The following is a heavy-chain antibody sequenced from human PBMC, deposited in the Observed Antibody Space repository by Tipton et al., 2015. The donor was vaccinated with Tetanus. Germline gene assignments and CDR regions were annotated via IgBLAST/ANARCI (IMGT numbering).Heavy chain of an antibody. CDR1: GFTVSSNY. CDR2: IHSGGNT. Sequence: SLRLSCAASGFTVSSNYMTWVRQAPGKGLEWVSVIHSGGNTYYADSVKGRFTISRDNSKNPLYLQMNSLRAGDTAVYYCARVRPGLPPFYYRGQGTPVTVPS. CDR3: ARVRPGLPPFYY. V-gene: IGHV3-53*01. J-gene: IGHJ4*02.